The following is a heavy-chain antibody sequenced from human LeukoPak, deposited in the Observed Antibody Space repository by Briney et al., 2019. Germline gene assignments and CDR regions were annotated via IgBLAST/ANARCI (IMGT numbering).Heavy chain of an antibody. Sequence: PGGSLRLSCAASGFTFSSYAMSWVRQAPGKGLEWVSAISGSGSSTYYADSVKGRFTVSRDKSKNTLYLQMNSLRAEDTAVYYCAKDGKYYDFWSGYYSRSYYYYMDVWGKGTTVTVSS. CDR1: GFTFSSYA. CDR3: AKDGKYYDFWSGYYSRSYYYYMDV. CDR2: ISGSGSST. J-gene: IGHJ6*03. D-gene: IGHD3-3*01. V-gene: IGHV3-23*01.